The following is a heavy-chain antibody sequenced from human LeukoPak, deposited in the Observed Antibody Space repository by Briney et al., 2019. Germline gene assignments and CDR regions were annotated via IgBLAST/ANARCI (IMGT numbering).Heavy chain of an antibody. CDR1: GFTFSSYA. CDR3: ARGNHDYGDYRSFDY. J-gene: IGHJ4*02. V-gene: IGHV3-30-3*01. Sequence: PGGSLRLSCAASGFTFSSYAMHWVRQAPGKGLEWVADISYDGSNKYYADSVKGRFTISRDNSKNTLYLQMNSLRAEDTAVYYCARGNHDYGDYRSFDYWGQGTLVTVSS. CDR2: ISYDGSNK. D-gene: IGHD4-17*01.